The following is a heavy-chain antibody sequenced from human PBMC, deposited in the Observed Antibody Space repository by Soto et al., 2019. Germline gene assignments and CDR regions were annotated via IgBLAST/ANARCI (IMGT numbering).Heavy chain of an antibody. CDR2: IFHSLGA. D-gene: IGHD3-10*01. Sequence: ETLARTGTGSGGSTTSDYWSWIRQPPGKGLEWLGYIFHSLGAKYNPSLGSRGTISLDTSKKQLSLSLRSVTDADTAIYFCVRDLNGSGDYWGQGTPVTVYS. CDR3: VRDLNGSGDY. CDR1: GGSTTSDY. V-gene: IGHV4-59*01. J-gene: IGHJ4*02.